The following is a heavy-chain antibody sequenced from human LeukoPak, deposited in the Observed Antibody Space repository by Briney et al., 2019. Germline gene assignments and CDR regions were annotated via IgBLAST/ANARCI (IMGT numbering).Heavy chain of an antibody. CDR3: ARTKVVVAATNYYGMDV. J-gene: IGHJ6*02. CDR2: ISSGSSVI. Sequence: GGSLRLSCAASGFTFSSYAMSWVRQAPGKGLEWVSYISSGSSVIYYADSMKGRFTISRDNAKNSLYLQMNSLRAEDTAVYYCARTKVVVAATNYYGMDVWGQGTTVTVSS. D-gene: IGHD2-15*01. CDR1: GFTFSSYA. V-gene: IGHV3-48*04.